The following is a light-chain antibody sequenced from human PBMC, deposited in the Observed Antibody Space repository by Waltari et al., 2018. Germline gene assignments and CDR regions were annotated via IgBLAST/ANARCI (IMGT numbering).Light chain of an antibody. J-gene: IGKJ1*01. Sequence: FPLSPQNPGHPPSLLLYCASNRATGITDRFRGCRSGTDFSLINSRLEPEDCAVYYCQHYVSLPVTFGQGTNVEIK. V-gene: IGKV3-20*01. CDR2: CAS. CDR3: QHYVSLPVT.